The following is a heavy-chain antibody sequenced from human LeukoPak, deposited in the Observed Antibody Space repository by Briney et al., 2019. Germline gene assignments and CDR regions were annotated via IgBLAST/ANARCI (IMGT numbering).Heavy chain of an antibody. CDR3: ARDLAKINDIYYDSSGYYYGFDY. J-gene: IGHJ4*02. D-gene: IGHD3-22*01. CDR1: GFTFSSYW. Sequence: GGSLRLSCAASGFTFSSYWMSWVRQAPGKGLEWVANIKQDGSEKYYVDSVKGRFTISRDNAKNSLYLQMNSLRAEDTAVYYCARDLAKINDIYYDSSGYYYGFDYWGQGTLVTVSS. V-gene: IGHV3-7*01. CDR2: IKQDGSEK.